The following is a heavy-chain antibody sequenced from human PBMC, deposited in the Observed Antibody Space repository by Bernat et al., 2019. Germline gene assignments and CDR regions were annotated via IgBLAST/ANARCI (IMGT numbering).Heavy chain of an antibody. CDR2: IIPIFGTA. V-gene: IGHV1-69*19. CDR1: GTFSSYS. Sequence: GTFSSYSISWVRQAPVQGLEWMGGIIPIFGTANYAQNFQGRVTITADESTSTAYMELSSRRSEDTGVYYCARATSFSSSSTGDVFDIWGKGTM. J-gene: IGHJ3*02. D-gene: IGHD2-2*01. CDR3: ARATSFSSSSTGDVFDI.